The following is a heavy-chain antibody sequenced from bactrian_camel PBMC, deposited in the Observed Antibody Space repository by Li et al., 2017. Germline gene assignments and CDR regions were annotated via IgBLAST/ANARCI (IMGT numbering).Heavy chain of an antibody. CDR2: LHIDGSTT. CDR3: VTHTPLGTMDWLRFGY. V-gene: IGHV3-2*01. J-gene: IGHJ6*01. D-gene: IGHD5*01. Sequence: VQLVESGGGLVQPGGSVRLACAPSGSIFGSYHMCWVRQTPGKGLEWVATLHIDGSTTYYLGSLAGRFTISRDNAKNTLYLQMNSLRSEDTALYMCVTHTPLGTMDWLRFGYWGQGTQVTVS. CDR1: GSIFGSYH.